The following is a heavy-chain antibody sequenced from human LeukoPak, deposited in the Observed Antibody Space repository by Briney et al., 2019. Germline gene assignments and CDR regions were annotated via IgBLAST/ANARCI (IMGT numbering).Heavy chain of an antibody. CDR1: GFTLSSYA. CDR2: ISVSGGST. V-gene: IGHV3-23*01. Sequence: GGSLRLSCAASGFTLSSYAMSWVRQAPGKGLEWVSSISVSGGSTNYADSVKGRFTISRDNSKNTVYLQMNSLRAEDTAVYYCAKVMKGSERLTMVRGVIIKTAGLYYMDVWGKGTTVTVSS. J-gene: IGHJ6*03. CDR3: AKVMKGSERLTMVRGVIIKTAGLYYMDV. D-gene: IGHD3-10*01.